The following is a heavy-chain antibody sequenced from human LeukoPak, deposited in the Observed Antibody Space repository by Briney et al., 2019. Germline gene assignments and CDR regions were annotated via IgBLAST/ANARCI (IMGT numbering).Heavy chain of an antibody. J-gene: IGHJ6*02. V-gene: IGHV3-73*01. CDR1: GFTFSGSA. D-gene: IGHD2-2*01. CDR2: IRGKANSYVT. Sequence: PGGSLRPSCAASGFTFSGSAMHWVRQASGKGLEWIGRIRGKANSYVTVYAASVTGRFTISRDDSNNAAYLQMNSLKTEDTAVYYCTRHSDTYCSRANCYVDNFYGLDVWGQGTRVTVSS. CDR3: TRHSDTYCSRANCYVDNFYGLDV.